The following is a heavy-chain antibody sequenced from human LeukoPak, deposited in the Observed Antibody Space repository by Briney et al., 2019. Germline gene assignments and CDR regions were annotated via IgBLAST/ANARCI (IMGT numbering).Heavy chain of an antibody. CDR1: GFSLSTSGVC. D-gene: IGHD1-26*01. V-gene: IGHV2-70*01. Sequence: SGPTLVNPTQTLTLTCTFSGFSLSTSGVCVTWIRQPPRKALEWPALIDWDDDKYYSTSVKTRLTISKDTAKNQVVLTMTNMDPVDKATYYCARNYGGSFYFDYWGQGTLVTVSS. CDR3: ARNYGGSFYFDY. J-gene: IGHJ4*02. CDR2: IDWDDDK.